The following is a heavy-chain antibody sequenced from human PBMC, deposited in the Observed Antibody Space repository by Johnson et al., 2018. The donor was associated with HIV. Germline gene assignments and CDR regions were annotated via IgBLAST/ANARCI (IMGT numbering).Heavy chain of an antibody. Sequence: QVLLVESGGGVVQPGRSLRLSCVAFGFTFSNYGVHWVRQAPGKGLEWVAVISYDGSNKYYADSVKGRFTISRDNSKNTLYLQMNSLRAEDTAVYYCAKGDTVVGAKYAFDFWGQGTMVTVSS. CDR3: AKGDTVVGAKYAFDF. V-gene: IGHV3-30*18. D-gene: IGHD1-26*01. J-gene: IGHJ3*01. CDR1: GFTFSNYG. CDR2: ISYDGSNK.